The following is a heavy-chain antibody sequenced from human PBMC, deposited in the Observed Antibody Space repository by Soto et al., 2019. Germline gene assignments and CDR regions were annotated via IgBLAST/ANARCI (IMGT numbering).Heavy chain of an antibody. CDR1: GFTFSSYA. D-gene: IGHD3-10*01. CDR3: ARGGSGRREGYRDAFDI. Sequence: QVQLVESGGGVVQPGRSLRLSCAASGFTFSSYAMHWVRQAPGKGLEWVAVISYDGSNKYYADSVKGRFTISRDNSKNTLYLQMNSLRAEDTAVYYCARGGSGRREGYRDAFDIWGQGTMVTVSS. CDR2: ISYDGSNK. V-gene: IGHV3-30-3*01. J-gene: IGHJ3*02.